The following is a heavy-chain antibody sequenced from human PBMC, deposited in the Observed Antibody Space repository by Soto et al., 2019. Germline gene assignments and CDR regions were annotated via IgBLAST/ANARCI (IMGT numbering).Heavy chain of an antibody. Sequence: QVQGVQSGAEVKKPGSSVKVSCKVSGGIFTNNAISWVRQAPGQGLEWLGGVIPLFDTAYYAQIFRGRLRISADGATTTAYMELSGLTSADTAVYFCATGGHNDGYNFYPGMDVWGQGTTVTVS. CDR2: VIPLFDTA. V-gene: IGHV1-69*01. J-gene: IGHJ6*02. CDR3: ATGGHNDGYNFYPGMDV. D-gene: IGHD5-18*01. CDR1: GGIFTNNA.